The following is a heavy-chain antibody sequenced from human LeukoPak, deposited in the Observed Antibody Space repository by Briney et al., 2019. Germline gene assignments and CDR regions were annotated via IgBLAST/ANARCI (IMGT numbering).Heavy chain of an antibody. CDR2: IYYSGST. CDR1: GGSISSYY. J-gene: IGHJ4*02. CDR3: ARAGYSSGWFDY. D-gene: IGHD6-19*01. V-gene: IGHV4-59*01. Sequence: SETLSLTCTVSGGSISSYYWSWIRQPPGKGLEWIGYIYYSGSTNYNPSLKSRVTISVDTSKDQFSLKLSSVTAADTAVYYCARAGYSSGWFDYWGQGTLVTVSS.